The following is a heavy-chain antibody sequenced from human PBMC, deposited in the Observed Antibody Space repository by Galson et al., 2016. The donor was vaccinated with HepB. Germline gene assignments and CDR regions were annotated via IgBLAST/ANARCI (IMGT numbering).Heavy chain of an antibody. Sequence: SVKVSCKASGYNFIGYYMHWVRQAPGQGLEWMGWINPNRGGTNYAQKFQGSVTMTRDRSISTVYMELSSLRSDDTAVYYCARGIKSRAWHFDYWGQGTLVTVSS. CDR2: INPNRGGT. CDR1: GYNFIGYY. J-gene: IGHJ4*02. D-gene: IGHD6-19*01. CDR3: ARGIKSRAWHFDY. V-gene: IGHV1-2*04.